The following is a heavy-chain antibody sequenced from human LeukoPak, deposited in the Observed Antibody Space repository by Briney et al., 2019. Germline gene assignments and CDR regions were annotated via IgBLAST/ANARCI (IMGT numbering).Heavy chain of an antibody. CDR3: ARHNGFDRGYYYYMDV. CDR2: VYTSGIT. CDR1: GGFINSYY. V-gene: IGHV4-4*07. D-gene: IGHD3-9*01. J-gene: IGHJ6*03. Sequence: SETLSLTCTVSGGFINSYYWSWIWQPAGKGLEWIGRVYTSGITNYNPSLKSRITMSVDTSKNQFSLKLTSVTAADTAVCYCARHNGFDRGYYYYMDVWGKGTTVTVSS.